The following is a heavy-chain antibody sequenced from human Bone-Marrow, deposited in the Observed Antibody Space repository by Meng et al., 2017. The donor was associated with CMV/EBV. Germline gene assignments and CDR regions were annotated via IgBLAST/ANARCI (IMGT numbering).Heavy chain of an antibody. D-gene: IGHD2-2*01. CDR3: ARASGVNIVVVPAAAMGPYYYYGMDV. V-gene: IGHV1-69*05. Sequence: SVKVSCKASGGTFSSYAISWVRQAPGQGLEWMGGIIPIFGTANYAQKFQGRVTITTDESTSTAYMELSSLRSDDTAVYYCARASGVNIVVVPAAAMGPYYYYGMDVWGQGTTVTVSS. J-gene: IGHJ6*02. CDR2: IIPIFGTA. CDR1: GGTFSSYA.